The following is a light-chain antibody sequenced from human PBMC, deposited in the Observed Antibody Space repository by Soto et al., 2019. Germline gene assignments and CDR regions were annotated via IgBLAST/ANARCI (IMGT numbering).Light chain of an antibody. V-gene: IGLV2-8*01. Sequence: QSVLTQSPSASGSPGQSVTISCTGTSIDVGNYKYVSWYQQHPGKAPKLMIYEVSKRPSGVPDRFSGSKSGNTASLTVSGLQVEDEADYYCSSYAGSNLWVFGGGTKLTVL. J-gene: IGLJ3*02. CDR3: SSYAGSNLWV. CDR1: SIDVGNYKY. CDR2: EVS.